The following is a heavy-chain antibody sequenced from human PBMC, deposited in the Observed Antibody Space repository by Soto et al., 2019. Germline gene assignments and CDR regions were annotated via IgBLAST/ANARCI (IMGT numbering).Heavy chain of an antibody. CDR3: TRVMAITPSYYYYYYMDV. D-gene: IGHD1-20*01. CDR2: ISRSGSTI. CDR1: GFTFSDYY. Sequence: GGSLRLSCAASGFTFSDYYMSWIRQAPGKGLEWVSYISRSGSTIYYADSVKGRFAISRDNTKNYMYLKMNSLRAEDTAVYYCTRVMAITPSYYYYYYMDVWGKGTPVTVS. J-gene: IGHJ6*03. V-gene: IGHV3-11*01.